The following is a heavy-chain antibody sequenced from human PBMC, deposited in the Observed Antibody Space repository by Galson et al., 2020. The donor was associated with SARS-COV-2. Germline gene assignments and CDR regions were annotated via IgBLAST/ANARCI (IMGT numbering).Heavy chain of an antibody. CDR3: ARGLVL. CDR2: IYTSGST. J-gene: IGHJ4*02. V-gene: IGHV4-61*02. D-gene: IGHD2-8*02. Sequence: SETLSLTCSVSGGSISSGSYFWSWIRQPAGEALEWIGRIYTSGSTNYNPSLKSRVTISVDTSKNQFSLELTSVTASDTAVYYCARGLVLCGRGTLVTVSS. CDR1: GGSISSGSYF.